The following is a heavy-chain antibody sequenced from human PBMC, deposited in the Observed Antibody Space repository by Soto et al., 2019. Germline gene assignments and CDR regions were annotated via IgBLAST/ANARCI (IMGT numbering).Heavy chain of an antibody. CDR2: IYYSGST. V-gene: IGHV4-59*01. CDR1: GGSISSYY. Sequence: SETLSLTCTVSGGSISSYYWSWIRQPPGNGLEWIGYIYYSGSTNYNPSLKSRVTISVDTSKNQFSLKLSSVTAADTAVYYCAREGVSSSWYYYYVLDVWGQGTTVTVSS. J-gene: IGHJ6*02. D-gene: IGHD6-13*01. CDR3: AREGVSSSWYYYYVLDV.